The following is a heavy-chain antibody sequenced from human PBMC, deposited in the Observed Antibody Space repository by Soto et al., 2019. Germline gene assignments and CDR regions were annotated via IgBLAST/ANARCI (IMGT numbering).Heavy chain of an antibody. CDR2: ISSSSSTI. CDR3: ARDLAITMVRGVINDAFDI. D-gene: IGHD3-10*01. Sequence: LRLSCAASGFTFSSYSMNWVRQAPGKGLEWVSYISSSSSTIYYADSVKGRFTISRDNAKNSLYLQMNSLRAEDTAVYYCARDLAITMVRGVINDAFDIWGQGTMVTVS. J-gene: IGHJ3*02. V-gene: IGHV3-48*01. CDR1: GFTFSSYS.